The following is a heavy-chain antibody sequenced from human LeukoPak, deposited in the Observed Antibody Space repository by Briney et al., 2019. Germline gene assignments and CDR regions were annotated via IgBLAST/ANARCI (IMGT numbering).Heavy chain of an antibody. V-gene: IGHV3-23*01. Sequence: QPGGSLRLSCAASGXTFSTYAMSWVRQAPGKGLEWVSAISGGGGSTNYADSVKGRFTISRDNSKNTLYLQMNSLRAEDTAVYYCAKENGYNYYFDYWGQGTLVTVSS. CDR3: AKENGYNYYFDY. J-gene: IGHJ4*02. CDR2: ISGGGGST. CDR1: GXTFSTYA. D-gene: IGHD5-24*01.